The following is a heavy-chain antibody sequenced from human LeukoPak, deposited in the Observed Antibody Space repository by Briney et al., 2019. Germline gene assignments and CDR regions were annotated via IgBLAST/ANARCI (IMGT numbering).Heavy chain of an antibody. D-gene: IGHD4-17*01. Sequence: GGSLRLSCAASGFISSGSAIHWVRQASGKGLEWVANIKQDGGEKYYLDSVKGRFTVSRDNAKNSLYLQMNSLRAEDTAVYYCARLGARQILEYWGQGTLVTVSS. CDR2: IKQDGGEK. CDR3: ARLGARQILEY. CDR1: GFISSGSA. J-gene: IGHJ4*02. V-gene: IGHV3-7*02.